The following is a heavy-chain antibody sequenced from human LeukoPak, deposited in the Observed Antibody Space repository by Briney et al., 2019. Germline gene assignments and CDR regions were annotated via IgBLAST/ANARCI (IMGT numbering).Heavy chain of an antibody. CDR1: GYSFTSYW. V-gene: IGHV5-51*01. CDR2: IYPGDSDT. J-gene: IGHJ3*02. CDR3: ARRPSYDFWSGYYGVDGLDI. D-gene: IGHD3-3*01. Sequence: GESLKISCKGSGYSFTSYWIGWVRQMPGKGLEWMGIIYPGDSDTRYSPSFQGQVTISADKSISTAYLQWSSLKASDTALYYCARRPSYDFWSGYYGVDGLDIWGQGTMVTVSS.